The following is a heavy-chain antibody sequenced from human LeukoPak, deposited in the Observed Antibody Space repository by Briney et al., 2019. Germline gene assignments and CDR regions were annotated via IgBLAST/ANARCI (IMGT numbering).Heavy chain of an antibody. J-gene: IGHJ3*02. CDR2: ISGGSTTI. CDR1: GFTFSTYS. Sequence: PGGSLKLSCAASGFTFSTYSLNWVRQAPGKGLEWVSYISGGSTTIYYADSVKGRFTISRDNAKISLSLQMNSLRDEDTAVYYCARDPLAFDIWGQGTMVTVSS. CDR3: ARDPLAFDI. V-gene: IGHV3-48*02.